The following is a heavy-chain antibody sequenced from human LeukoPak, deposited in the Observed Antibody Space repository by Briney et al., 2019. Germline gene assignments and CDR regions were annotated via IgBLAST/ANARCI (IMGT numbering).Heavy chain of an antibody. CDR3: ARVRSRRYCSGGSCYSNNAFDI. V-gene: IGHV3-33*08. J-gene: IGHJ3*02. CDR1: GFTFSSYG. CDR2: IWYGGSNK. Sequence: GGSLRLSCAASGFTFSSYGMHWVRQAPGKGLEWVAVIWYGGSNKYYADSVKGRFTISRDNSKNTLYLQMNSLRAEDTAVYYCARVRSRRYCSGGSCYSNNAFDIWGQGTMVAVSS. D-gene: IGHD2-15*01.